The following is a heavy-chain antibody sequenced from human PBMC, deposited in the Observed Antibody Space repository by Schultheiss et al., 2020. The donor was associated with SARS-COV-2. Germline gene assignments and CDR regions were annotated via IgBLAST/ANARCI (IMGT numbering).Heavy chain of an antibody. D-gene: IGHD4-17*01. CDR2: IYYSGST. Sequence: SETLSLTCAVYGGSFSGYYWSWIRQPPGKGLEWIGYIYYSGSTNYNPSLKSRVTMSVDTSKNQFSLKLSSVTAADTAVYYCAKGDDYGDYLFDYWGQGTLVTVSS. J-gene: IGHJ4*02. V-gene: IGHV4-34*11. CDR3: AKGDDYGDYLFDY. CDR1: GGSFSGYY.